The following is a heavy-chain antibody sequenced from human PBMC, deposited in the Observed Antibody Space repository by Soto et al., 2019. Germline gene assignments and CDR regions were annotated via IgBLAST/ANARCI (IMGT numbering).Heavy chain of an antibody. J-gene: IGHJ4*01. Sequence: GGSLRLACAVSGVSLTTAWINWVRQAPEKGMEWVGRIKSNTEGGTPDFDAPVRGRFAISRDDSTSMVYRQMNSLKTEDTAVYYCTLDSNFPLQPVCTHYRGPGTL. CDR3: TLDSNFPLQPVCTHY. D-gene: IGHD1-1*01. V-gene: IGHV3-15*07. CDR1: GVSLTTAW. CDR2: IKSNTEGGTP.